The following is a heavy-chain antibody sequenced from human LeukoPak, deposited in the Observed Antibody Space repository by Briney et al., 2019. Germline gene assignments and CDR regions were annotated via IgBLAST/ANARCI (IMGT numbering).Heavy chain of an antibody. Sequence: SVKVSCKASGGTFSSYAISWVRQAPGQGLEWMGGIIPIFGTANYAQKFQGRVTITADESTSTAYMELSSLRSEYTAVYYCARRGYSYGYAIDYWGQGTLVTVSS. CDR1: GGTFSSYA. CDR3: ARRGYSYGYAIDY. V-gene: IGHV1-69*13. D-gene: IGHD5-18*01. CDR2: IIPIFGTA. J-gene: IGHJ4*02.